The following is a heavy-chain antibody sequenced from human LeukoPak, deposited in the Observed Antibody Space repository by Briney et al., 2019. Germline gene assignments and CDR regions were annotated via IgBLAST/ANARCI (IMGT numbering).Heavy chain of an antibody. CDR2: INPNSGVT. CDR1: GYTFSGYS. V-gene: IGHV1-2*06. D-gene: IGHD1-20*01. J-gene: IGHJ5*01. Sequence: APVKVSCKASGYTFSGYSMHWVRQAPGQGLEWMGRINPNSGVTYYAQKFQGRVTMTSDTSITTAYMELSSLTSDDTATYYCARDASNWSAFDSWGQGTLVIVSS. CDR3: ARDASNWSAFDS.